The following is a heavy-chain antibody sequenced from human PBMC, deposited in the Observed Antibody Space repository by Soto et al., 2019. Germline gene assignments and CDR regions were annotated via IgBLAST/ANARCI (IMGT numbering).Heavy chain of an antibody. CDR1: GFTFSSYG. CDR2: IWYDGSNK. J-gene: IGHJ6*02. CDR3: ARGLYCSGGSCPGQYGMDV. D-gene: IGHD2-15*01. V-gene: IGHV3-33*01. Sequence: PGGSLRLSCAASGFTFSSYGMHWVRQAPGKGLEWVAVIWYDGSNKYYADSVKGRFTISRDNSKNTLYLQMNSLRAEDTAVYYCARGLYCSGGSCPGQYGMDVWGQGTTVTVSS.